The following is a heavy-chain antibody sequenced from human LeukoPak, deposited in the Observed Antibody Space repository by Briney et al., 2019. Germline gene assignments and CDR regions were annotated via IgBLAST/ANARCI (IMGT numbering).Heavy chain of an antibody. J-gene: IGHJ4*02. CDR2: ISGSGDST. D-gene: IGHD2-21*02. Sequence: PGGSLRLSCAVSGFTFSTYAMSWVRQAPRKGLEWVSAISGSGDSTYYADSVKGRFTISRDNSKNTLYLQMNSLRAEDTAIYYCAKDGDLPVVVTEGFFDYWGQGSLVTVSA. CDR1: GFTFSTYA. CDR3: AKDGDLPVVVTEGFFDY. V-gene: IGHV3-23*01.